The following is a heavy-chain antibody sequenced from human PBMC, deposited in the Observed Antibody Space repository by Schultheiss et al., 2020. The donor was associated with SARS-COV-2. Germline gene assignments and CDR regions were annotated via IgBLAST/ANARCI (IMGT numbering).Heavy chain of an antibody. Sequence: GGSLRLSCAASGFTFDDYAMHWVRQAPGKGLEWVSVIYSGGSTYYADSVKGRFTISRDNAKNSLYLQMNSLRAEDTAVYYCARGRANDYGDYYLLRAFDIWGQGTLVTVSS. CDR2: IYSGGST. D-gene: IGHD4-17*01. J-gene: IGHJ4*02. V-gene: IGHV3-20*04. CDR3: ARGRANDYGDYYLLRAFDI. CDR1: GFTFDDYA.